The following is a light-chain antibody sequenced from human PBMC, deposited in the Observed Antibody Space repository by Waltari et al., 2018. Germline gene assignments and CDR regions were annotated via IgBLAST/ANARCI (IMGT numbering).Light chain of an antibody. J-gene: IGKJ4*01. CDR3: HQGYSWPFT. Sequence: EIVLTQSPGTLSLSPGERATLSCRASQTVSSSYLAWYQQKPGQAPRLLIYGASSRATGIPDRFSGSGSGTDFTLSISSLEPEDLAVYYCHQGYSWPFTFGGGTKVQIK. CDR1: QTVSSSY. V-gene: IGKV3-20*01. CDR2: GAS.